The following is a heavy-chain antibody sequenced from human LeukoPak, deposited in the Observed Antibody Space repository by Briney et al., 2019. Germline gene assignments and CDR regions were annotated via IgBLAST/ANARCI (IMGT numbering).Heavy chain of an antibody. CDR2: INSDGSTT. CDR1: GFPFSSHW. V-gene: IGHV3-74*01. D-gene: IGHD3-10*01. CDR3: ARDSNYYGSGSYNY. J-gene: IGHJ4*02. Sequence: GGPLRLSCAASGFPFSSHWMHWVRQATGKGLVWVSRINSDGSTTSYADSVKGRFTISRDNAKHPLYLQMNSLRAEDTAVYYCARDSNYYGSGSYNYWGQGTLVTVSS.